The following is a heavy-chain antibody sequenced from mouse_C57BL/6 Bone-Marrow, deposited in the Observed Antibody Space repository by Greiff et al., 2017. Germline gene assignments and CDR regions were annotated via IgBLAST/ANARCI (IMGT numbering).Heavy chain of an antibody. J-gene: IGHJ4*01. CDR3: ARCEDYYAMDN. CDR1: GYTFTDYY. CDR2: INPNNGGT. Sequence: VQLQQSGPELVKPGASVKISCKASGYTFTDYYMNWVKQSHGKSLEWIGDINPNNGGTSYNQKFKGKATLTVDKSSSTAYMELRSLTSEDSAVYYCARCEDYYAMDNWGQATLVTVSS. V-gene: IGHV1-26*01.